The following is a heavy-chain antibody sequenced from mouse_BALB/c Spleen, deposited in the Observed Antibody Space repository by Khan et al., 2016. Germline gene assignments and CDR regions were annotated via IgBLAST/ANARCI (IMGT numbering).Heavy chain of an antibody. V-gene: IGHV10-1*02. J-gene: IGHJ4*01. CDR1: GFTFNTND. CDR2: IRSKSNSYAP. D-gene: IGHD2-1*01. Sequence: EVQLVESGGGLVQPKGSLKLSCAASGFTFNTNDMNWVRQAPGKGLDWVARIRSKSNSYAPYYADSVKDRFTISRDDSQNMVFLQMNHLRTEDTAVYYCVREDYGNPYYAMDYWGQGTSVTVSS. CDR3: VREDYGNPYYAMDY.